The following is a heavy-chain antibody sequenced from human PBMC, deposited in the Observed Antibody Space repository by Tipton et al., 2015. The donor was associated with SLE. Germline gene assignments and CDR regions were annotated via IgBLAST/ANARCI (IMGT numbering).Heavy chain of an antibody. J-gene: IGHJ2*01. D-gene: IGHD4-17*01. CDR3: ARDPAFTDYVPGWYFDL. CDR1: GGPLTGDY. V-gene: IGHV4-59*12. Sequence: TLSLTCTVSGGPLTGDYWSWIRQPPGKGLEWIGYVFYTGRTTYNPSLERRVTISIDTSRTQFSLNLTSVTASDTATYYCARDPAFTDYVPGWYFDLWGRGTLVTVSS. CDR2: VFYTGRT.